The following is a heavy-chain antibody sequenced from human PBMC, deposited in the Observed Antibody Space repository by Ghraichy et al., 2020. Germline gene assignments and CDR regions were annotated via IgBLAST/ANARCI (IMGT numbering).Heavy chain of an antibody. V-gene: IGHV4-59*01. CDR2: IYFTGST. Sequence: SETLSLTCSVSGGSLTNYYWSWIRQSPGKGLQYIGYIYFTGSTYYNPSLRSRVTFSLDTSKTQFSLTLNSVSVADTAVYFCARNGDWNWFDSWGQGIRVIVSS. J-gene: IGHJ5*01. D-gene: IGHD1-1*01. CDR3: ARNGDWNWFDS. CDR1: GGSLTNYY.